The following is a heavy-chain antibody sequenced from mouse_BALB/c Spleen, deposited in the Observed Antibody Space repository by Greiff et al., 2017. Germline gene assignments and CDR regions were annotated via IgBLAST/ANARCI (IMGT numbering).Heavy chain of an antibody. Sequence: EVQGVASGGGLVQPGGSRKLSCAASGFTFSSFGMHWVRQAPEKGLEWVAYISSGSSTIYYADTVKGRFTISRDNPKNTLFLQMTSLRSEDTAMYYCARSIYYGSSYGYFDVWGAGTTVTVSS. D-gene: IGHD1-1*01. J-gene: IGHJ1*01. CDR3: ARSIYYGSSYGYFDV. V-gene: IGHV5-17*02. CDR2: ISSGSSTI. CDR1: GFTFSSFG.